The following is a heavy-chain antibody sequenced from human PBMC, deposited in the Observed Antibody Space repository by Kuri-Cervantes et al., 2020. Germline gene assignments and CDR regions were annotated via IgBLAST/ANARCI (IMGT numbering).Heavy chain of an antibody. D-gene: IGHD2-2*01. Sequence: SETLSLTCTVSGGSISSSSYYWGRIRQPPGKGLEWIGSIYYSGSTYYNPSLKSRVTISVDTSKNQFSLKLSSVTAADTAVYYCARDSRGRYCSSTSCYQWYFDLWGRGTLVTVSS. J-gene: IGHJ2*01. CDR1: GGSISSSSYY. CDR3: ARDSRGRYCSSTSCYQWYFDL. V-gene: IGHV4-39*07. CDR2: IYYSGST.